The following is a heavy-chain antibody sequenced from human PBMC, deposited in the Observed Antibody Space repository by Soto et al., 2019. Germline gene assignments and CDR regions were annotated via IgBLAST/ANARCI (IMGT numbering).Heavy chain of an antibody. CDR3: SRDESIAVAGTQDYYSYYGMDV. V-gene: IGHV1-69*12. D-gene: IGHD6-19*01. Sequence: QVQLVQSGAEVKKPGSSVKVSCKASGGTFSSYAISWVRQAPGQGLEWMGGIIPIFGTANYAQKFQGRVTITADESTSTAYMELSSLRSEDTAVYYCSRDESIAVAGTQDYYSYYGMDVWGQGTTVTVSS. CDR2: IIPIFGTA. CDR1: GGTFSSYA. J-gene: IGHJ6*02.